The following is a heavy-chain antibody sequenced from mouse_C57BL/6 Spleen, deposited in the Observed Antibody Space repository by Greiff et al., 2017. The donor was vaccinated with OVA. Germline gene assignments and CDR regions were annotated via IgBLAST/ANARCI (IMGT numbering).Heavy chain of an antibody. CDR1: GYTFTNYW. CDR2: IYPGGGYT. D-gene: IGHD3-2*02. Sequence: QVQLQQSGAELVRPGTSVKMSCKASGYTFTNYWIGWAKQRPGHGLEWIGDIYPGGGYTNYNEKFKGKATLTVDKSSSTAYMQFSSLTSEDSAIYYCARSGGAWYFDVWGTGTTVTVSS. V-gene: IGHV1-63*01. CDR3: ARSGGAWYFDV. J-gene: IGHJ1*03.